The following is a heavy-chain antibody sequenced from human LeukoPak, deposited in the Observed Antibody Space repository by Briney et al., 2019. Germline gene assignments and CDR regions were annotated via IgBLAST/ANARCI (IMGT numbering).Heavy chain of an antibody. D-gene: IGHD5-18*01. CDR1: GGSISSYY. CDR3: ASSLVDTAMDLDY. J-gene: IGHJ4*02. Sequence: SETLSLTCTVSGGSISSYYWSWIRQPPGKGLEWIGYICYSGSTNYNPSLKSRVTISVDTSKNQFSLKLSSVTAADTAVYYCASSLVDTAMDLDYWGQGTLVTVSS. CDR2: ICYSGST. V-gene: IGHV4-59*01.